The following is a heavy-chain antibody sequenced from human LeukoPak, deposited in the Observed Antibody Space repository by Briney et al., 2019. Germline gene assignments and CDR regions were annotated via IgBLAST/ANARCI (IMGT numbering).Heavy chain of an antibody. D-gene: IGHD6-19*01. Sequence: PSETLSLTCSVSGYSITSTSFWAWIRQTPGKGLEWIGSINHLGSAYYNPSLESRVTISVDTSKNQFSLKLSSVTAADTAVYYCARPSYSSGWDDYWGQGTLVTVSS. CDR2: INHLGSA. CDR1: GYSITSTSF. CDR3: ARPSYSSGWDDY. V-gene: IGHV4-38-2*02. J-gene: IGHJ4*02.